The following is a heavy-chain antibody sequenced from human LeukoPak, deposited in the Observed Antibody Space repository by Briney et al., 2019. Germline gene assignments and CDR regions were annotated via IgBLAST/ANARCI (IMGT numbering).Heavy chain of an antibody. CDR3: GKDPNGDYVGAFDM. CDR2: ISSTGGST. D-gene: IGHD4-17*01. V-gene: IGHV3-23*01. J-gene: IGHJ3*02. Sequence: PGGSLRLSCAASGFTFTNYAMIWVRQAPGKGLEWVSAISSTGGSTYYADSVKGRFTISRDNSKNTLYLQMNSLRAEDTAVYYCGKDPNGDYVGAFDMWGQGTMVTVSP. CDR1: GFTFTNYA.